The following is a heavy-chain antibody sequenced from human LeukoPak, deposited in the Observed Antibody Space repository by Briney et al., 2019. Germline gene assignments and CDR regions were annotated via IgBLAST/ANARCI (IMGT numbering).Heavy chain of an antibody. J-gene: IGHJ5*02. CDR1: GYTFTVYY. D-gene: IGHD6-13*01. CDR2: INPDSGGT. CDR3: ARAHLIAAAGYNWFDP. Sequence: ASVKVSCKASGYTFTVYYMHWVRQAPGQGLEWVGWINPDSGGTNYAQKFQGRVTMTRDTSISTAYMELSRLRSDDTAVYYCARAHLIAAAGYNWFDPWGQGTLVTVSS. V-gene: IGHV1-2*02.